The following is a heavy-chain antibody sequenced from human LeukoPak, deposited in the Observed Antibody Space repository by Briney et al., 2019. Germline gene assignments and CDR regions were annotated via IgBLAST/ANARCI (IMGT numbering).Heavy chain of an antibody. D-gene: IGHD6-19*01. J-gene: IGHJ6*03. V-gene: IGHV4-4*07. CDR2: IYTSVST. CDR3: ARTLAVADKIQTEYYYHMDV. CDR1: GASISSYY. Sequence: PSETLSLTCTVSGASISSYYWSWIRQPAGKGLEWIGHIYTSVSTNYNPSLKSRVTMSVDTSKNQFSLKLSSVTAADTAVYYCARTLAVADKIQTEYYYHMDVWGKGTTVTVSS.